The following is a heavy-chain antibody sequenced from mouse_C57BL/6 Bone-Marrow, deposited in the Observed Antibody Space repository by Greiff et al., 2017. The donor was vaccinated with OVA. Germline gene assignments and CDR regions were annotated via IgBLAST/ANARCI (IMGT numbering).Heavy chain of an antibody. V-gene: IGHV8-8*01. CDR3: ARIAYYGSAYYFDY. D-gene: IGHD1-1*01. Sequence: QVTLKVCGPGILQPSQTLSLTCSFSGFSLSTFGMGVGWIRQPSGKGLEWLAHIWWDDDKYYNPALKSRLTISKDTSKNQVFLKLANVDTADTATYYCARIAYYGSAYYFDYWGQGTTLTVSS. CDR1: GFSLSTFGMG. J-gene: IGHJ2*01. CDR2: IWWDDDK.